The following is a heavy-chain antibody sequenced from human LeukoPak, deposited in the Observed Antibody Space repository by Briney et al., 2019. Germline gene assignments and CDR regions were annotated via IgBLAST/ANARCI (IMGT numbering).Heavy chain of an antibody. CDR2: TYSRSKWYN. V-gene: IGHV6-1*01. D-gene: IGHD1-26*01. Sequence: SQTLSLTCAIPGDSVPSNSATWNWIRQSPSRGLQWLGRTYSRSKWYNDYAVSVKRRITINPDTSKNQFSLQLNSVTPEDTAVYYCARDTGSFDYWGQGTLVTVSS. CDR1: GDSVPSNSAT. CDR3: ARDTGSFDY. J-gene: IGHJ4*02.